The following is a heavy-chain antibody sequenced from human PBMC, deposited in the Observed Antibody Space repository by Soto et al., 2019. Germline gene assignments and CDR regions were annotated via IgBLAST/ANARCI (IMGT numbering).Heavy chain of an antibody. Sequence: ASVKVSCKASGYTFTGYYMHWVRQAPGQGLEWMGWINPNSGGTNYAQKFQGWVTMTRDTSISTAYMELSRLRSDDTAVYYCARDAGTTEDYYYGMDVWGQGTTVTVSS. D-gene: IGHD1-1*01. V-gene: IGHV1-2*04. J-gene: IGHJ6*02. CDR2: INPNSGGT. CDR1: GYTFTGYY. CDR3: ARDAGTTEDYYYGMDV.